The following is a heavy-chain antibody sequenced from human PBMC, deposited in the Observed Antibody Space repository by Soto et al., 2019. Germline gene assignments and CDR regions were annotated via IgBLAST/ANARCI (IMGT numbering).Heavy chain of an antibody. V-gene: IGHV1-8*01. CDR2: MNPDTGNT. CDR1: GYTFTTYD. J-gene: IGHJ4*02. D-gene: IGHD6-19*01. CDR3: SRALGYSSTSRLDV. Sequence: QVQLVQSGAEVEKPGASVKVSCKASGYTFTTYDFNWVRQAPGHGLEWMGWMNPDTGNTGYAQKFQGRVTMTRDTSISTAFMALSGLTAEDTAVYYCSRALGYSSTSRLDVWGQGTLVTVSS.